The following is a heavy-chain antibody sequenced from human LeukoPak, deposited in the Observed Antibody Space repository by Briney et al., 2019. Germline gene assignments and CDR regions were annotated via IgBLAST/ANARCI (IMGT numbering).Heavy chain of an antibody. CDR2: IYPGDSDT. CDR1: GYYFNDYW. V-gene: IGHV5-51*01. CDR3: ARQARRCSSTSCRGGFDY. Sequence: GESLKISCKASGYYFNDYWIGWVRQMPGKGLEWMGIIYPGDSDTRYSPSFQGQVTISADKSISTAYLQWSSLKASDTAMYYCARQARRCSSTSCRGGFDYWGQGTLVTVSS. D-gene: IGHD2-2*01. J-gene: IGHJ4*02.